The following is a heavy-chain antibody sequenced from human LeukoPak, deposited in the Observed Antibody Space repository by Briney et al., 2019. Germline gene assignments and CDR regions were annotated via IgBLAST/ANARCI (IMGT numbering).Heavy chain of an antibody. D-gene: IGHD2-2*02. V-gene: IGHV5-51*01. CDR1: GYSFTSYW. Sequence: GESLKISCKGSGYSFTSYWIGWVRQMPGKGLEWMGIIYPGDSDTRYSPSFQGQVTISADKSISTAYLQWSSLKASDTAMYYCARQDIVVVPAAIPINYYYYMDVWGKGTTVTVSS. J-gene: IGHJ6*03. CDR3: ARQDIVVVPAAIPINYYYYMDV. CDR2: IYPGDSDT.